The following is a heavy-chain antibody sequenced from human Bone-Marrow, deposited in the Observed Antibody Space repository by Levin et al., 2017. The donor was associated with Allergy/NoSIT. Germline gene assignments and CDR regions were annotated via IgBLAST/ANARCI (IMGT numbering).Heavy chain of an antibody. J-gene: IGHJ6*02. V-gene: IGHV3-11*01. CDR3: ARFYDSSGRGYYYYGMDV. Sequence: LSLTCAASGFTFSDYYMSWIRQAPGKGLEWVSYISSSGSTIYYADSVKGRFTISRDNAKNSLYLQMNSLRAEDTAVYYCARFYDSSGRGYYYYGMDVWGQGTTVTVSS. CDR2: ISSSGSTI. D-gene: IGHD3-22*01. CDR1: GFTFSDYY.